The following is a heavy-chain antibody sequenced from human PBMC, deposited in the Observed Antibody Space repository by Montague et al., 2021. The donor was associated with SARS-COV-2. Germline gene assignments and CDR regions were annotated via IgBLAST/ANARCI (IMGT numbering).Heavy chain of an antibody. J-gene: IGHJ3*02. CDR3: ARTYYDILTGYYNRGAFDI. V-gene: IGHV4-59*08. D-gene: IGHD3-9*01. CDR2: IYYSGST. Sequence: SETLSLTCTVSGGSISIYYWSWIRRPPGKGLEWIGYIYYSGSTNYNPSLKSRVTISVDTSKNQFSLKLSSVTAADTAVYYCARTYYDILTGYYNRGAFDIWGQGTMVTVSS. CDR1: GGSISIYY.